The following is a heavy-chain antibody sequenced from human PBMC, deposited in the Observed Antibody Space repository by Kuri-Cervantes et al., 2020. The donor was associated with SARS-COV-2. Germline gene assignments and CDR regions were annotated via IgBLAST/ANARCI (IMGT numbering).Heavy chain of an antibody. CDR3: ARDRANGYNNDY. V-gene: IGHV3-11*04. CDR1: GFTFSDYY. D-gene: IGHD5-24*01. J-gene: IGHJ4*02. Sequence: LSLTCAASGFTFSDYYMSWIRQAPGKGLEWVSYISSSGSTIYYADSVKGRFTISRDNAKNSLYLQMNSLRAEDTAVYYCARDRANGYNNDYWGQGTLVTVSS. CDR2: ISSSGSTI.